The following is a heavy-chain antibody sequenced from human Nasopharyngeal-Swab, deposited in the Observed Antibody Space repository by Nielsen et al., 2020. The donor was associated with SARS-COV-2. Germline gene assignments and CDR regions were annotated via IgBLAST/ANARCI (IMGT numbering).Heavy chain of an antibody. CDR2: IIPILGIT. CDR1: GGTFGSYA. V-gene: IGHV1-69*04. Sequence: SVKVSCKASGGTFGSYAISWVRQAPGQGLEWMGRIIPILGITNYAQKFQGRVTITADKSTSTAYMELSSLRSEDTAVYYCARSNYYGSGSYYISYYYGMDVWGQGTTVTVSS. CDR3: ARSNYYGSGSYYISYYYGMDV. D-gene: IGHD3-10*01. J-gene: IGHJ6*02.